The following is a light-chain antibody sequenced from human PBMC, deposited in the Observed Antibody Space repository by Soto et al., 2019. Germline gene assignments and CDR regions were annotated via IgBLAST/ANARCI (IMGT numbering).Light chain of an antibody. CDR2: GAS. Sequence: EIVMTQSPATLSVSPGERATLSCRASQSVSSNLARYQQKPGQAPRLLIYGASTRATGIPARFSGSGSGTEFTLTISSLQSEDFAIYFCQQYNNWPPDMTFGQGTKVEIK. J-gene: IGKJ1*01. CDR1: QSVSSN. CDR3: QQYNNWPPDMT. V-gene: IGKV3-15*01.